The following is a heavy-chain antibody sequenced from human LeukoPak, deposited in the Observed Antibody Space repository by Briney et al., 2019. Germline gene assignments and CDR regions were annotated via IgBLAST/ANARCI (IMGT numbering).Heavy chain of an antibody. CDR1: GGTFSSYA. CDR3: ARGGGDCVHRRFDY. CDR2: IIPIFGTA. D-gene: IGHD2-21*02. Sequence: SVKVSCKASGGTFSSYAISWVRQAPGQGLEWMGGIIPIFGTANYAQKFQGRVTITADESTSTAYMELSSLRSEDTAVYYCARGGGDCVHRRFDYWGQGTLVTVSS. J-gene: IGHJ4*02. V-gene: IGHV1-69*13.